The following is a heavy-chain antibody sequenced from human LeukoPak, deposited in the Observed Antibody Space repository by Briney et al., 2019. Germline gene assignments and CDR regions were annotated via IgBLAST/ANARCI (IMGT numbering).Heavy chain of an antibody. J-gene: IGHJ4*02. CDR3: ARGGLVVTASPDS. V-gene: IGHV4-4*07. Sequence: SETLSLTCTVSGGSISSYYWSWVRLPAGKGLEWIGRIYTSGSTNYNPSLKSRFTMSVDTSKNQFSLKLSSVTAADTAVYYCARGGLVVTASPDSWGQGTLVTVSS. CDR1: GGSISSYY. D-gene: IGHD2-21*02. CDR2: IYTSGST.